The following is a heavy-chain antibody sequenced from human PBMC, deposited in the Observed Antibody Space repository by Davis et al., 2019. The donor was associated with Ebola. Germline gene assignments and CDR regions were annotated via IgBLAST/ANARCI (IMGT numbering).Heavy chain of an antibody. CDR2: INHSGST. Sequence: MPSETLSLTCTVSGGSISSSSYYWSWIRQPPGKGLEWIGEINHSGSTNYNPSLKSRVTISVDTSKNQFSLKLSSVTAADAAVYYCVLWLVPYFDYWGQGTLVTVSS. J-gene: IGHJ4*02. CDR3: VLWLVPYFDY. V-gene: IGHV4-39*07. CDR1: GGSISSSSYY. D-gene: IGHD6-19*01.